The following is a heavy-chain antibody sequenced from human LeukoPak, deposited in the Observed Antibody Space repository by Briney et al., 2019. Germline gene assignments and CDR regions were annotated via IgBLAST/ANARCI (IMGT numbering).Heavy chain of an antibody. J-gene: IGHJ4*02. Sequence: PGGSLRLSCAASGFTFSSYGMHWVRQAPGKGLEWVAVISYDGSNKYYADSVKGRFTISRDNSKNTLYLQMNSLRAEDTAVYYCARDQLEQPFDYWGQGTLVTVSS. CDR2: ISYDGSNK. CDR3: ARDQLEQPFDY. V-gene: IGHV3-30*03. D-gene: IGHD1/OR15-1a*01. CDR1: GFTFSSYG.